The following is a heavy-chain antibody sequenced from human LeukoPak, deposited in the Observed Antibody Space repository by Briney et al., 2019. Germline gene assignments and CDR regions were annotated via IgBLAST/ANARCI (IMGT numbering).Heavy chain of an antibody. CDR3: AREDAFWSGHYFYYFDY. CDR1: GYTFTSYA. CDR2: INTGNGNT. J-gene: IGHJ4*02. D-gene: IGHD3-3*01. V-gene: IGHV1-3*04. Sequence: ASVTVSCTASGYTFTSYAMHWVRQAPGQRLEWMGWINTGNGNTKYSQKFQGRVTITRDTSASTAYMELSSLRSEDTAVYYCAREDAFWSGHYFYYFDYWGQGTLVTVSS.